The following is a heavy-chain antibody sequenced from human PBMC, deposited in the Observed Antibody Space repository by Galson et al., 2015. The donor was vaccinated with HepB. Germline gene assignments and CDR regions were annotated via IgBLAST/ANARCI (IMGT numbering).Heavy chain of an antibody. CDR3: ARDPHSIVATSRLDY. V-gene: IGHV3-30-3*01. Sequence: SLRLSCAASGFTFSSYAMHWVRQAPGKGLEWVAVISYDGSNKYYADSVKGRFTISRDNSKNTLYLQMNSLRAEDTAVYYCARDPHSIVATSRLDYWGQGTQVTVSS. CDR2: ISYDGSNK. CDR1: GFTFSSYA. D-gene: IGHD5-12*01. J-gene: IGHJ4*02.